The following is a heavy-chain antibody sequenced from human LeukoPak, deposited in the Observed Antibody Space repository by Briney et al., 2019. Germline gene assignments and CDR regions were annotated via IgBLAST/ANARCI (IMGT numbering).Heavy chain of an antibody. D-gene: IGHD3-10*01. CDR1: GYTFVDHY. CDR2: IDPNSGGT. Sequence: ASVKVSCKASGYTFVDHYMHWVRQAPGQGLEWMGWIDPNSGGTHYAQKFQGRVTMTRDTSINTAYMELSRLRSDDTAVYYCAREVRYDSASSYFDYWGQGTLVTVSS. CDR3: AREVRYDSASSYFDY. J-gene: IGHJ4*02. V-gene: IGHV1-2*02.